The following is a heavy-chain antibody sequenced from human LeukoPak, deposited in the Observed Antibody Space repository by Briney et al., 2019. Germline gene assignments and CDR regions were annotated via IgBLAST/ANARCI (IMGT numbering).Heavy chain of an antibody. V-gene: IGHV3-23*01. CDR3: AKKYSNSWPAFDY. J-gene: IGHJ4*02. D-gene: IGHD4-11*01. Sequence: GGSLRLSCAASGFTFSSNDISWVRQAPGKGLEWVSGISGTDGSRSYADSVKGRFTIPRDNSKNTLFLQMSSLRAEDTAVYYCAKKYSNSWPAFDYWGQGTLVTVSS. CDR2: ISGTDGSR. CDR1: GFTFSSND.